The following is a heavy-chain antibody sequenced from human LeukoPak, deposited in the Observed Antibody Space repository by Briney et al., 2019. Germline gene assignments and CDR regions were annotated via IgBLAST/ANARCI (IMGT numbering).Heavy chain of an antibody. J-gene: IGHJ4*02. V-gene: IGHV4-59*01. CDR1: GGSISSYY. CDR3: AREGCSSTSCLFDY. CDR2: IYYSGST. Sequence: NPSETLSLTCTVSGGSISSYYWSWIRQPPGKGLEWIGYIYYSGSTNYNPSLKSRVTISVDTSKNQFSLKLSSVTAADTAVYYCAREGCSSTSCLFDYWGQGTLVTVSS. D-gene: IGHD2-2*01.